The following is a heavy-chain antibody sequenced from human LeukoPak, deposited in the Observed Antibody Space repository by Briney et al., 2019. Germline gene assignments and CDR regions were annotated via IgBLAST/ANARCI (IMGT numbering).Heavy chain of an antibody. J-gene: IGHJ4*02. CDR1: GGSISNYY. V-gene: IGHV4-4*07. CDR3: ARAGYSGSCSYFDY. Sequence: SETLSLTCTVSGGSISNYYWSWIRQPAGKGLEWIGRIYTSGSTNYNPSLKSRVTISVDKSKNQFSLKLSSVTAADTAVYYCARAGYSGSCSYFDYWGQGTLVTVSS. D-gene: IGHD1-26*01. CDR2: IYTSGST.